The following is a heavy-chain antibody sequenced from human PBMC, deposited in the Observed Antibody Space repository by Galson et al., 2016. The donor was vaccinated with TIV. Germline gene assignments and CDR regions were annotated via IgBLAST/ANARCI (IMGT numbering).Heavy chain of an antibody. CDR2: IWYDGSHT. J-gene: IGHJ4*02. CDR3: ASGPNYGDFGGPEFDY. Sequence: SLRLSCAASGFSFSTYGMHWVRQAPGKGLEWLAAIWYDGSHTYYGDSVKGRFTISRDNSKNTLYLQMNSLRAEDTAVYYCASGPNYGDFGGPEFDYWGRGTLVTVSS. D-gene: IGHD4-17*01. CDR1: GFSFSTYG. V-gene: IGHV3-33*01.